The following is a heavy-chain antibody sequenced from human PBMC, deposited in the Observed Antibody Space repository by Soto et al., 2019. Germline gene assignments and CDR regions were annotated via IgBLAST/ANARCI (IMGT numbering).Heavy chain of an antibody. CDR2: IYYSGST. Sequence: SETLSLTCTVSGGSVSSGSYYWSWIRQPPGKGLEWIGYIYYSGSTYYNPSLKSRVTISVDTSKNQFSLKLSSVTAADTAVYYCARSRGFGAFWGKGSSVTVSS. J-gene: IGHJ6*04. CDR1: GGSVSSGSYY. CDR3: ARSRGFGAF. V-gene: IGHV4-31*03. D-gene: IGHD3-10*01.